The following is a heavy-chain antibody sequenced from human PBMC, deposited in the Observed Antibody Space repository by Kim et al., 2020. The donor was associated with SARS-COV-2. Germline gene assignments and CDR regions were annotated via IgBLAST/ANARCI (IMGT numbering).Heavy chain of an antibody. J-gene: IGHJ4*01. CDR1: GFTFNNYW. V-gene: IGHV3-74*01. CDR3: ASLSTGYEWNTFDY. D-gene: IGHD1-1*01. CDR2: ITSDGSRK. Sequence: GGSLRLSCVASGFTFNNYWMHWVRQAPGRGLVWVARITSDGSRKHYADSVKGRFTISRDNAMNTLYLQMNSLRAEDTAVYYCASLSTGYEWNTFDYRD.